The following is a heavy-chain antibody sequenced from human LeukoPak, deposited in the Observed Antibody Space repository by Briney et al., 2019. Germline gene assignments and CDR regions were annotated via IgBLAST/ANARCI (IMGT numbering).Heavy chain of an antibody. CDR1: GFTFSSYE. V-gene: IGHV3-23*01. J-gene: IGHJ6*03. CDR2: ISGSGGRT. D-gene: IGHD1-26*01. Sequence: GGSLRLSCAASGFTFSSYEMNWVRQAPGKGLEWVSTISGSGGRTYYADSVKGRFTISRDNSKNTLYLQMNSLRAEDTAVYYCAKDDGGSYYPYYYYMDVWGKGTTVTISS. CDR3: AKDDGGSYYPYYYYMDV.